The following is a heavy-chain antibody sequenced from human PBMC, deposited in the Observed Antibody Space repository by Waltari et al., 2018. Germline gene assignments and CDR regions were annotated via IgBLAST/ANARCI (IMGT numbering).Heavy chain of an antibody. V-gene: IGHV1-2*06. CDR3: ARGTMVRGVMRTLDY. Sequence: QVQLVQSGAEVKKPGASVKVSCKASGYTFTGYYMHWVRQAPGQGLEWMGRINPNSGGTNYAQKFQGRVTMTRDTSISTAYMELSRLRSDDTAVYYCARGTMVRGVMRTLDYWGQGTLVTVSS. D-gene: IGHD3-10*01. CDR1: GYTFTGYY. J-gene: IGHJ4*02. CDR2: INPNSGGT.